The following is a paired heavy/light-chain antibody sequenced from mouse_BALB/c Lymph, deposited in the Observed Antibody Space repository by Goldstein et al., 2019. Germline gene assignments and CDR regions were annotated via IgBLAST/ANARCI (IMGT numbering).Light chain of an antibody. CDR2: KVS. V-gene: IGKV1-110*01. Sequence: DVVMTQTPLSLPVSLGDQASISCRSSQSLVHSNGNTYLHWYLQKPGQSPKLLIYKVSNRFSGVPDRFSGSGSGTDFTLKISRVEAEDLGVYFCSQSTHVPYTFGGGTKLEIK. CDR1: QSLVHSNGNTY. CDR3: SQSTHVPYT. J-gene: IGKJ2*01.
Heavy chain of an antibody. Sequence: QVQLQQPGAELVRPGASVKLSCKASGYSFTSYWMNWVKQRPGQGLEWIGMIHPSDSETRLNQKFKDKATLTVDKSSSTAYMQLSSPTSEDSAVYYCARSGAYDYDPPFAYWGQGTLVTVSA. CDR1: GYSFTSYW. V-gene: IGHV1-61*01. D-gene: IGHD2-4*01. CDR3: ARSGAYDYDPPFAY. CDR2: IHPSDSET. J-gene: IGHJ3*01.